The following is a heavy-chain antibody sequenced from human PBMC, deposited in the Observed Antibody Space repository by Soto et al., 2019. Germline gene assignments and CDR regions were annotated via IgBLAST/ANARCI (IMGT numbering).Heavy chain of an antibody. CDR1: GFTFRSYA. Sequence: QVQLVESGGGVVQPGKSLKLSCVASGFTFRSYAMHWVRQAPGQGLEWVAFTSYDGSKKDYAESVKGRFTVSRGNFDNGLCMEMNSLKTEGTAVYYCAKEGQAHCNGCSCFSGWFDSWGHGTQVIVSS. CDR2: TSYDGSKK. CDR3: AKEGQAHCNGCSCFSGWFDS. D-gene: IGHD2-15*01. J-gene: IGHJ5*01. V-gene: IGHV3-30*18.